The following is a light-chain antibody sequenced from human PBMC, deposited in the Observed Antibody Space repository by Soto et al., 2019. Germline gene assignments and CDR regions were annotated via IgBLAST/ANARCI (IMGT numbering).Light chain of an antibody. CDR3: QQRSNWPPRLT. CDR1: QSVSSY. V-gene: IGKV3-11*01. CDR2: DAS. J-gene: IGKJ4*01. Sequence: EIVLTQSPATLYLSPGERATLSSRASQSVSSYLAWYQQKPGQAPRLLIYDASNRATGIPARFSGSGSGTDFTLTISSLEAEDFAVYYCQQRSNWPPRLTFGGGTKVAIK.